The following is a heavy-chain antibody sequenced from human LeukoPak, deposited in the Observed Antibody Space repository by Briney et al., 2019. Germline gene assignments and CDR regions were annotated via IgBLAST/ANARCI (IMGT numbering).Heavy chain of an antibody. CDR1: GFTFSSYV. V-gene: IGHV3-30-3*01. Sequence: GGSLRLSCAASGFTFSSYVMHWVRQAPGKGLEWVADTSFDGSNKYYTDSVKGRFTISRDNSKNTLYLQMNSLRPEDTAVYYCAREGSYCGGACYSNYYFDYWGQGTLVTVSS. D-gene: IGHD2-21*02. CDR2: TSFDGSNK. CDR3: AREGSYCGGACYSNYYFDY. J-gene: IGHJ4*02.